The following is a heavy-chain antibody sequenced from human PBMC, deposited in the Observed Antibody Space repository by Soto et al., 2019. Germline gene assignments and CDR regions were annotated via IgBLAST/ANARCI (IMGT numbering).Heavy chain of an antibody. D-gene: IGHD6-6*01. J-gene: IGHJ4*02. V-gene: IGHV4-59*01. CDR2: IYDSGST. CDR1: GGSISSYY. Sequence: PSETLSLTCTVSGGSISSYYWSWIRQPPGKGLEWIGYIYDSGSTNYNPSLKSRVTISVDTSKNQFSLKPTSVTAADTAVYYCAAPPRYWSQGTLVTVSS. CDR3: AAPPRY.